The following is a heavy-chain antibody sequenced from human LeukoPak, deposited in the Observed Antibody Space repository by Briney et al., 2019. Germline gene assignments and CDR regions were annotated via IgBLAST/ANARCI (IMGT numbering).Heavy chain of an antibody. D-gene: IGHD1-26*01. CDR1: GDSISSYY. CDR3: AREGGSYRSFDY. J-gene: IGHJ4*02. V-gene: IGHV4-4*07. CDR2: MYSSGTT. Sequence: SETLSLTCTVSGDSISSYYWSWIRPPAGKGLEWIGRMYSSGTTHYSPSLKSRITMSVDTSKNQFSLRLSSVTAADTAVYYCAREGGSYRSFDYWGQGTLVTVSS.